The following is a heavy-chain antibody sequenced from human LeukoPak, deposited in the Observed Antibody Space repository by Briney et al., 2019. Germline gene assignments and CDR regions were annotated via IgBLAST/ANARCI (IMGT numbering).Heavy chain of an antibody. Sequence: PGGSLRLSCAASGFTFSSYSMNWVRQAPGKGLEWVSSISSSSSYIYYADSVKGRFTISRDNAKNSLYLQMNSLRAEDTALYYCARVSGWYSWHLDLWGRGTLVTVSS. J-gene: IGHJ2*01. V-gene: IGHV3-21*01. CDR2: ISSSSSYI. CDR3: ARVSGWYSWHLDL. D-gene: IGHD6-19*01. CDR1: GFTFSSYS.